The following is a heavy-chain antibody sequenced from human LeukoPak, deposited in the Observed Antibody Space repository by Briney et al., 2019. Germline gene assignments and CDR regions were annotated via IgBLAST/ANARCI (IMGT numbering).Heavy chain of an antibody. CDR1: GFTVSTNY. J-gene: IGHJ3*02. Sequence: QPGESLRLSCAASGFTVSTNYMSWVRQAPGKGLEWVSIIYSGGSTYYADSVKGRFTISRDISRNTVYLQMNSLRVEDTAVYYCARDLGYSAYATVRGYAVDIWGQGTMVTVSS. CDR2: IYSGGST. D-gene: IGHD5-12*01. V-gene: IGHV3-66*01. CDR3: ARDLGYSAYATVRGYAVDI.